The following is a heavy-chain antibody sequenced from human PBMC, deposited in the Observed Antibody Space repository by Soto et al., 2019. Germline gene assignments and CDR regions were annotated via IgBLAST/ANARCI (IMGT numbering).Heavy chain of an antibody. CDR3: ARGSIPPRCSGGSCDPGTHNWFAP. D-gene: IGHD2-15*01. CDR1: GGSFSGYY. V-gene: IGHV4-34*01. J-gene: IGHJ5*02. Sequence: QVQLQQWGAGLLKPSETLSLTCAVYGGSFSGYYWCWIRQPPGKGLEWIGEINHSGSTNYNPYLKRRVTISLGTPKNQFSLKLSPVTAADTAVYYCARGSIPPRCSGGSCDPGTHNWFAPWGQGTLVTVSS. CDR2: INHSGST.